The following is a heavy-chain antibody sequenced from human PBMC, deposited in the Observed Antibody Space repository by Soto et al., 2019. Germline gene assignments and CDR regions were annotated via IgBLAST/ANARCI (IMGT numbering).Heavy chain of an antibody. Sequence: QAQLVQSGAEVKKPGASVKVSCKASGYTFASFDINWVRQATGQGPEWMGWMSPNSGNTGYALKFQGRVTMTRDTSRATAYMELSSLRSEDTAVYYCARGVDAGMDVWGRGTTVTVSS. V-gene: IGHV1-8*01. CDR3: ARGVDAGMDV. CDR2: MSPNSGNT. D-gene: IGHD1-1*01. J-gene: IGHJ6*02. CDR1: GYTFASFD.